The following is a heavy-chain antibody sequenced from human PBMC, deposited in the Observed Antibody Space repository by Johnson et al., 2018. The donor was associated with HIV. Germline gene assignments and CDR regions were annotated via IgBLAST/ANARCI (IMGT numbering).Heavy chain of an antibody. CDR3: ARDEPYNLNAFDI. V-gene: IGHV3-30-3*01. D-gene: IGHD5-24*01. Sequence: QVHLVESGGGVVQPGRSLRLSCAASGFTFSNYPMHWVRQAPGKGLEWVAVISYDGSNKYYADSVKGRFTISRDNSKNTLYLQMNSLRAEDTAVYYCARDEPYNLNAFDIWGQGTMVTVSS. J-gene: IGHJ3*02. CDR2: ISYDGSNK. CDR1: GFTFSNYP.